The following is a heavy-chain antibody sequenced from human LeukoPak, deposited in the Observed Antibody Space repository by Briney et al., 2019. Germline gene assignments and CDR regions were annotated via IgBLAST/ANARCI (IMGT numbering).Heavy chain of an antibody. Sequence: SETLSLTCTVSGGSISSYYWNWIRQPAGKGLEWIGRIYTSGSTNYNPSLKSRVTMSIDTSKNQFSLKLSSVTAADTAVYYCARDSGYCSSTSCYYYFDYWGQGTLVTVSS. V-gene: IGHV4-4*07. D-gene: IGHD2-2*01. CDR2: IYTSGST. CDR1: GGSISSYY. J-gene: IGHJ4*02. CDR3: ARDSGYCSSTSCYYYFDY.